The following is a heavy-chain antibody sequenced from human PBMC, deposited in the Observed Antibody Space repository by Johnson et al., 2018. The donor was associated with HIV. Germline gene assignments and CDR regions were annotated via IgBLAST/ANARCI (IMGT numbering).Heavy chain of an antibody. Sequence: VQLVESGGGLVQPGGSLRLSCAASGFSFSTYWMHWVRQAPGKGLLWVSRINSDGSNTTYADSVKGRFTISRDNAKNTLYLQMHNLRAEDTAVYYCARVGAITIFGVVIIDDALDIWGQGTMVTVSS. J-gene: IGHJ3*02. CDR1: GFSFSTYW. CDR3: ARVGAITIFGVVIIDDALDI. CDR2: INSDGSNT. D-gene: IGHD3-3*01. V-gene: IGHV3-74*01.